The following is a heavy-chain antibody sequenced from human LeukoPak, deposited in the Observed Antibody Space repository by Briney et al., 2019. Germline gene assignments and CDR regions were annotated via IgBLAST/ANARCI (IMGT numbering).Heavy chain of an antibody. D-gene: IGHD3-16*02. CDR1: GFTFNSYA. CDR3: ARDPVSRGELSLDY. Sequence: GGSLRLSCAASGFTFNSYAMAWVRQAPGTGLEWLSAISGSGSSTYYADSVKRRFTISRDNAKSSLDLQMSSLRAEDTAVYYCARDPVSRGELSLDYWGQGTLVTVSS. J-gene: IGHJ4*02. V-gene: IGHV3-23*01. CDR2: ISGSGSST.